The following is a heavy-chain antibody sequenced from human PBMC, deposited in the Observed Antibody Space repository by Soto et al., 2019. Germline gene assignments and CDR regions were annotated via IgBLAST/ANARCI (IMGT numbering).Heavy chain of an antibody. V-gene: IGHV3-21*01. D-gene: IGHD6-13*01. CDR2: ISSSSSYI. Sequence: GGSLRLSSAASGFTFSSYRKRWVRHAPGKGLERVASISSSSSYIYYADSVKGRFTISRDNAKNSLYLQMNSLRAEDTAVYSCARDGNGQQLVRDAFDIWGQGTMVTAS. CDR1: GFTFSSYR. CDR3: ARDGNGQQLVRDAFDI. J-gene: IGHJ3*02.